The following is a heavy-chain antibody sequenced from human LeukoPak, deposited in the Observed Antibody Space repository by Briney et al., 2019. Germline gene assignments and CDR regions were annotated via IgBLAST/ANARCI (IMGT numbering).Heavy chain of an antibody. D-gene: IGHD3-22*01. V-gene: IGHV1-2*02. CDR2: INANSGAT. CDR1: GYTFTGYY. Sequence: ASVKVSCEASGYTFTGYYVHWVRQAPGQGLEWMGWINANSGATNYAQKFQGRVTMTRDTSISTAYMELTRLRSDDTAVYYCARLDDSSGYHAFDSWGQGTMVTVSS. J-gene: IGHJ3*02. CDR3: ARLDDSSGYHAFDS.